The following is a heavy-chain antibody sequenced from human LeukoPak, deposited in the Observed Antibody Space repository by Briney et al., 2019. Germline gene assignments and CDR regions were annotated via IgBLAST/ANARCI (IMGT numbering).Heavy chain of an antibody. CDR3: TTDRWEEGAFDI. Sequence: GGSLRLSCAASGFTFSNAWMSWVRQAPGKGLEWVGRIKSKTDGGTTDYAAPVKGRCTISRDDSKNTLYLQMNSLKTEDTAVYYCTTDRWEEGAFDIWGQGTMVTVSS. CDR1: GFTFSNAW. CDR2: IKSKTDGGTT. J-gene: IGHJ3*02. D-gene: IGHD1-26*01. V-gene: IGHV3-15*01.